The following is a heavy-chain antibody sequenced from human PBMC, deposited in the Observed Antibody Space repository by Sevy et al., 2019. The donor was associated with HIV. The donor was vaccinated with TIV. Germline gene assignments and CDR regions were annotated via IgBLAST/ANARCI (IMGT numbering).Heavy chain of an antibody. Sequence: GGSLRLSCTTSGFTLGDYAMNWVRQAPGKGLEWVGFMRSKPFAGTTEYAASVKGRFTISTDDSEASAHLQMNSLRTEDTGVYYCIRGRLLGYTAMVHDYWGQGTLVTVSS. CDR2: MRSKPFAGTT. CDR1: GFTLGDYA. D-gene: IGHD5-18*01. CDR3: IRGRLLGYTAMVHDY. V-gene: IGHV3-49*04. J-gene: IGHJ4*02.